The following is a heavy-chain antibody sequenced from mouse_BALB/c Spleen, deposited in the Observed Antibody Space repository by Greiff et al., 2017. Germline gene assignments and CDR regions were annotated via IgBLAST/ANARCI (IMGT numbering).Heavy chain of an antibody. Sequence: EVQLVESGGDLVKPGGSLKLSCAASGFTFSSYGMSWVRQTPDKRLEWVATISSGGSYTYYPDSVKGRFTISRDNAKNTLYLQMSSLKSEDTAMYYCARQTGTGYFDVWGAGTTVTVSS. CDR3: ARQTGTGYFDV. CDR1: GFTFSSYG. J-gene: IGHJ1*01. D-gene: IGHD4-1*01. V-gene: IGHV5-6*01. CDR2: ISSGGSYT.